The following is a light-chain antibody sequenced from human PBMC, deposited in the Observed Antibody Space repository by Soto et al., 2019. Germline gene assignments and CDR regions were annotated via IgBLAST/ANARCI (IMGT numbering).Light chain of an antibody. CDR1: QSVTTN. Sequence: EVVMTQSPATLSASPGERVTFSCRASQSVTTNLAWYQHKPGQSPRLLISDASTGASGIPPRFSGSGSGTEFTLTIDRRQSADFAVYYCQQYDRWPVTFGGGTKVEIK. CDR3: QQYDRWPVT. CDR2: DAS. V-gene: IGKV3-15*01. J-gene: IGKJ4*01.